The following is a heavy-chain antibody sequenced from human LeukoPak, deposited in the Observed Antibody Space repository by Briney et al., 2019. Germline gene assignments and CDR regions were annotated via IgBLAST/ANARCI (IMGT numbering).Heavy chain of an antibody. CDR3: ATLSAYFDY. CDR1: GYTFTTYY. D-gene: IGHD3-16*02. J-gene: IGHJ4*02. V-gene: IGHV1-46*01. Sequence: ASVKVSCKASGYTFTTYYIHWVRQAPGQGLEWMGIINPSGGSTDYARKFQGRVTMTRDTSTSTVYMELSSLKSEDTAIYYCATLSAYFDYWGQGTLVTVSS. CDR2: INPSGGST.